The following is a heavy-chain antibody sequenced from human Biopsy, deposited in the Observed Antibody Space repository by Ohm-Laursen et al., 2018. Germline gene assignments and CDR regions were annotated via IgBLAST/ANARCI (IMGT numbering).Heavy chain of an antibody. CDR3: ARATNSTGWPYYYFYGMDV. Sequence: SETLSLTCTVSGGSISSDYWSWIRQTPGKGLEWIGYIYYSGNTNYNPSLKSRVTISVDTSKNQFSLRLNSVTAAGTAVYYCARATNSTGWPYYYFYGMDVWGQGTTVTVSS. V-gene: IGHV4-59*01. CDR2: IYYSGNT. D-gene: IGHD2/OR15-2a*01. J-gene: IGHJ6*02. CDR1: GGSISSDY.